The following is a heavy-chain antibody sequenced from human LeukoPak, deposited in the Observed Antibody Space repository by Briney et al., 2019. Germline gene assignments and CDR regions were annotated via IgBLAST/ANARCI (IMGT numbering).Heavy chain of an antibody. CDR2: IHPSGTT. J-gene: IGHJ4*02. CDR1: GGSISSYY. Sequence: SETLSLTCTVSGGSISSYYWTWIRQPAGKGLEWIGRIHPSGTTNHNPSLKSRVIMSLDMSNNQFSLKVRSVTAADTAVYYCARETEVPGGRSGDFWGQGTLVTVSS. V-gene: IGHV4-4*07. CDR3: ARETEVPGGRSGDF. D-gene: IGHD6-19*01.